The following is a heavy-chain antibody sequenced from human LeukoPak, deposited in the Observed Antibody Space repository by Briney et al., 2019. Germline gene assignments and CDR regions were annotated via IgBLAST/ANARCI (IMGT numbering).Heavy chain of an antibody. D-gene: IGHD6-19*01. Sequence: GGSLRLSCAASGFAFSSYAMSWVRQAPGKGLEWVAAISGSGGSTYYADSVEGRFTISRDNSKNTLYLQMKSLRAEDTAVYYCATSRQWLVRYFDYWGQGTLATVSS. J-gene: IGHJ4*02. V-gene: IGHV3-23*01. CDR2: ISGSGGST. CDR3: ATSRQWLVRYFDY. CDR1: GFAFSSYA.